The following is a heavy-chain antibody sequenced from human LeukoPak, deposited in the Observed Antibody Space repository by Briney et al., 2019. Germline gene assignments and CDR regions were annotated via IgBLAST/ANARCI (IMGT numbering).Heavy chain of an antibody. D-gene: IGHD3-9*01. V-gene: IGHV1-69*01. J-gene: IGHJ4*02. CDR1: GGTFSSYA. Sequence: SVTVSCTASGGTFSSYAISWVRQAPGQGLEWMGGIIPIFGTANYAQKFQGRVTITADESTSTAYMELSSLRSEDTAVYYCARHLYYDILTGYYYFDYWGQGTLVTVSS. CDR3: ARHLYYDILTGYYYFDY. CDR2: IIPIFGTA.